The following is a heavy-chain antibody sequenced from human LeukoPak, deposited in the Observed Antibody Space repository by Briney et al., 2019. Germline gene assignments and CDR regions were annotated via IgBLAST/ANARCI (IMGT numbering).Heavy chain of an antibody. CDR3: AREKALIDHYDFTGYDWEY. CDR2: IYHGGST. Sequence: SETLSLTCTVSGYSISTLANWGWIRQSPGKGLEWVASIYHGGSTYYNPSPRGRVTISMDTSKNQISLKLTSVTAADTAVYYCAREKALIDHYDFTGYDWEYWGQGSLVIVSS. J-gene: IGHJ4*02. CDR1: GYSISTLAN. V-gene: IGHV4-38-2*02. D-gene: IGHD3-22*01.